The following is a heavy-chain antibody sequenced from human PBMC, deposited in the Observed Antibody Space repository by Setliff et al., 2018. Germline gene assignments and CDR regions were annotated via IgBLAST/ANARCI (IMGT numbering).Heavy chain of an antibody. V-gene: IGHV3-11*04. D-gene: IGHD1-26*01. Sequence: GGSLRLSCAASGFTFSDYYMTWIRQAPGKGLEWVSYIIRGGNTIYYADSVKGRFTISRDNARDSLFLQMSSLRAEDTAVYYCAREVVGAPSTFDIWGQGTMVTVSS. CDR2: IIRGGNTI. J-gene: IGHJ3*02. CDR3: AREVVGAPSTFDI. CDR1: GFTFSDYY.